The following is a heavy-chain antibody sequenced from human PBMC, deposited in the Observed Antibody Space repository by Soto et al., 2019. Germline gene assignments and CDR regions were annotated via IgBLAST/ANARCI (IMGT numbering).Heavy chain of an antibody. V-gene: IGHV4-59*08. CDR1: GDSISAYS. CDR3: ARHGPGEYYYGSGSFSAFDI. D-gene: IGHD3-10*01. Sequence: PSETLSLTCTVSGDSISAYSWSWVRQPPGKGLEWIGNIHYNGNTKYNPSLKSRVTISVDTSKNQFSLKLSSVTAADTAVYYCARHGPGEYYYGSGSFSAFDIWGQGTMVTVS. J-gene: IGHJ3*02. CDR2: IHYNGNT.